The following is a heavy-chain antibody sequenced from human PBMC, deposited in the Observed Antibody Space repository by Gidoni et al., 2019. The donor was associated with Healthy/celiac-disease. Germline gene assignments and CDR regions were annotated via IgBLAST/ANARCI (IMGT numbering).Heavy chain of an antibody. D-gene: IGHD1-26*01. V-gene: IGHV4-4*02. CDR2: IYHSGST. CDR1: GGSISSSNW. Sequence: GSGPGLVKPSGTLSLTCAVSGGSISSSNWWSWVRQPPGKGLEWIGEIYHSGSTNYNPSLKSRVTISVDKSKNQFSLKLSSVTAADTAVYYCARDRVVTRWELVRPRRRDAFDIWGQGTMVTVSS. J-gene: IGHJ3*02. CDR3: ARDRVVTRWELVRPRRRDAFDI.